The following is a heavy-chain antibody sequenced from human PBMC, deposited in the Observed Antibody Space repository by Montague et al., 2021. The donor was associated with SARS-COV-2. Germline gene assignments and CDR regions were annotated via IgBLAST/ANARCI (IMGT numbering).Heavy chain of an antibody. CDR1: GGSISSSHW. V-gene: IGHV4-4*02. CDR3: ATGPPSGLSVAGFDY. D-gene: IGHD6-19*01. CDR2: IYHSGST. Sequence: SETLSLTCGVSGGSISSSHWWNWVRQPPGKGLEWIGEIYHSGSTNYNPSLKNRVIISIEKSKNQFSLKLSSVTAADTAVYYCATGPPSGLSVAGFDYWGQGTLVTVSS. J-gene: IGHJ4*02.